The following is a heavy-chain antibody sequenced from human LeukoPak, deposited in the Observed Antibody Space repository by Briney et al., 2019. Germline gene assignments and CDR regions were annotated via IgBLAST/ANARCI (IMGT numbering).Heavy chain of an antibody. CDR3: ATDPNTVTKGFDS. CDR2: VSYTGIT. Sequence: KPSETLSLTCSVSGGSITPYYLTWIRQPPGKGLEWIGYVSYTGITNYNPSPKSRVTMSVDTSKNQFSLRLTSVTAADTAFYYCATDPNTVTKGFDSWGRGTLVTVSS. D-gene: IGHD4-17*01. V-gene: IGHV4-59*12. J-gene: IGHJ4*02. CDR1: GGSITPYY.